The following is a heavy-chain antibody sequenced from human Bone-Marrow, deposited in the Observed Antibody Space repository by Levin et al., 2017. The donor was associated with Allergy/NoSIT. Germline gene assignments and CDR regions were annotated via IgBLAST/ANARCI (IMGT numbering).Heavy chain of an antibody. Sequence: SGGSLRLSCAASGFTFDDYGMSWVRQAPGKGLEWVSGINRNGGSTSYADRVKGRFTISRDNAKNSLFLQMNSLRAEDTAFYYCAAYRGRDGKFDYWGQGTLVTVSS. D-gene: IGHD6-25*01. J-gene: IGHJ4*02. V-gene: IGHV3-20*04. CDR2: INRNGGST. CDR1: GFTFDDYG. CDR3: AAYRGRDGKFDY.